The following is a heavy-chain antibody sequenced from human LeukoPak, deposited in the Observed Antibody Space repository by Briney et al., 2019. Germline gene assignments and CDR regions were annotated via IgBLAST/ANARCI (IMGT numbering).Heavy chain of an antibody. Sequence: SETLSLTCTVSGGSISSYYWSWIRQPPGKGLEWIGYIYYSGSTNYNPSLKSRVTISVDTSKNQFSLKLSSVTAADTAVYYCARVRWGIQNEDYFDYWGQGTLVTVSS. CDR1: GGSISSYY. J-gene: IGHJ4*02. CDR3: ARVRWGIQNEDYFDY. V-gene: IGHV4-59*01. CDR2: IYYSGST. D-gene: IGHD3-16*01.